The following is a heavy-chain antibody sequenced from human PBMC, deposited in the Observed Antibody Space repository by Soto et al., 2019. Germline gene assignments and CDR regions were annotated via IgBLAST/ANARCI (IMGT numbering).Heavy chain of an antibody. CDR1: GGSISSYY. V-gene: IGHV4-59*08. CDR2: VHHSWGS. Sequence: QVQLQESGPGLVKPSETLSLSCTVSGGSISSYYWSWIRQPPGKGMEWIGYVHHSWGSTYNPSLQSGVAIAPDPSKRQFSLKPTSVTAPDTAVYYCARQGVGALHGPVDVWGQGTTVTVSS. J-gene: IGHJ6*02. CDR3: ARQGVGALHGPVDV. D-gene: IGHD1-26*01.